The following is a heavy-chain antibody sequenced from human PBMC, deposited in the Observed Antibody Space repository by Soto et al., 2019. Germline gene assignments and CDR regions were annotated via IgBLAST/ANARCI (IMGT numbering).Heavy chain of an antibody. J-gene: IGHJ6*02. V-gene: IGHV1-2*04. CDR3: ARGGGGCTDGVCGGLDV. CDR1: GYIFTGDY. Sequence: QVRLVQSGAEVKKPGASVKVSCKASGYIFTGDYIHWVRQAPGQGLEWMGWINPNRGGTGYAQKFQGWVIMTRDTSISTAYMDLRRLTSDDTAVYYYARGGGGCTDGVCGGLDVWGQGTTVTVSS. D-gene: IGHD2-8*01. CDR2: INPNRGGT.